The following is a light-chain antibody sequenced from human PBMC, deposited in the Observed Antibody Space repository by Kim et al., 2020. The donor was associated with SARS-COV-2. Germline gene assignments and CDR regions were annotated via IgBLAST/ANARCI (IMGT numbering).Light chain of an antibody. CDR1: QSVSSN. J-gene: IGKJ1*01. CDR2: GAS. V-gene: IGKV3-15*01. Sequence: PPGERATLPCRASQSVSSNLAWYQQKPGQAPRLLSYGASTRATGIPARFSGSGSGTEFTLTISSLQSEDFAVYYCQQYNNWPRWTFGQGTKVDIK. CDR3: QQYNNWPRWT.